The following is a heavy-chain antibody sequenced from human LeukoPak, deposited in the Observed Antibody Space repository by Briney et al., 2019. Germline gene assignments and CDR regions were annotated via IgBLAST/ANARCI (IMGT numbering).Heavy chain of an antibody. Sequence: PSETLSLTCAVYGGSFSGYYWSWIRQPPGKGLEWIGEISYSGIINYNPSLKSRVSISVDTSKNQFSLKLSSVTAADTAVYYCARAYSPPQWSPFDYWGQGTLVTVSS. D-gene: IGHD6-13*01. CDR1: GGSFSGYY. V-gene: IGHV4-34*01. CDR3: ARAYSPPQWSPFDY. J-gene: IGHJ4*02. CDR2: ISYSGII.